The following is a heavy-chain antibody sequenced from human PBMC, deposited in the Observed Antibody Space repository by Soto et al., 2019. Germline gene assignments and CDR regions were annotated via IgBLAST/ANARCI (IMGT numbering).Heavy chain of an antibody. CDR3: ARAFGDYGGYFQH. J-gene: IGHJ1*01. CDR2: IYYSGST. CDR1: GGSISSYY. V-gene: IGHV4-59*01. D-gene: IGHD4-17*01. Sequence: PSETLSLTCTVSGGSISSYYWSWIRQPPGKGLEWIGYIYYSGSTNYNPSLKSRVTISVDTSKNQFSLKLSSVTAADTAVYYCARAFGDYGGYFQHWGQGTLVTVSS.